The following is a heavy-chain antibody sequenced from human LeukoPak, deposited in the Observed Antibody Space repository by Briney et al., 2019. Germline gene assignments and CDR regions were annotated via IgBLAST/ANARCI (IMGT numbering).Heavy chain of an antibody. CDR3: ASASYYYDSSGYAY. Sequence: GASVKVSCKASGYTFTSYGISWVRQAPGQGLEWMGWISAYNGNTNYAQKLQGRVTMTTDTSTSTAYMELRSLRSDDTAAYYCASASYYYDSSGYAYWGQGPLVTVSS. CDR2: ISAYNGNT. V-gene: IGHV1-18*01. J-gene: IGHJ4*02. D-gene: IGHD3-22*01. CDR1: GYTFTSYG.